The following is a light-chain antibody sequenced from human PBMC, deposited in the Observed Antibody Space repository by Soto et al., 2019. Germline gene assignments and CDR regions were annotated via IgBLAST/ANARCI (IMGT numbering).Light chain of an antibody. V-gene: IGLV3-9*01. J-gene: IGLJ3*02. Sequence: SYELTQPLSESVALGQTARITCGGNDIGSKNVHWYQQEPGQDPVLIIYRDTNRPSGIPDRFSGSNSGNTATLTISRAQAGDEADYYCQVWDSSAVVFGGGTKVTVL. CDR1: DIGSKN. CDR2: RDT. CDR3: QVWDSSAVV.